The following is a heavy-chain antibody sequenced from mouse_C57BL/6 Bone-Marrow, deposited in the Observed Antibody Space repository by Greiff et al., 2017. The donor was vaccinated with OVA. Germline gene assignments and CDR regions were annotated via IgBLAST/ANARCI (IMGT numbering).Heavy chain of an antibody. CDR3: ARGLLTGSWFAY. CDR1: GYTFTSYW. J-gene: IGHJ3*01. Sequence: VQLQQSGAELVKPGASVKLSCKASGYTFTSYWMHWVKQRPGQGLEWIGMIHPNSGSTNYNEKFKSKATLTVDKSSSTAYMQLSSLTSEDSAVYYCARGLLTGSWFAYWGQGTLVTVSA. D-gene: IGHD4-1*01. V-gene: IGHV1-64*01. CDR2: IHPNSGST.